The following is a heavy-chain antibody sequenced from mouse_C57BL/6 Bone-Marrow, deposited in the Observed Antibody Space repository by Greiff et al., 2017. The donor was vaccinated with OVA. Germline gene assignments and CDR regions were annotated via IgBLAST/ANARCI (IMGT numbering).Heavy chain of an antibody. J-gene: IGHJ2*01. V-gene: IGHV1-80*01. CDR1: GYAFSSYW. CDR2: IYPGDGDT. Sequence: VMLVESGAELVKPGASVKISCKASGYAFSSYWMNWVKQRPGKGLEWIGQIYPGDGDTNYNGKFKGKATLTADKSSSTAYMQLSSLTSEDSAVYFCHLPYYFDYWGQGTTLTVSS. CDR3: HLPYYFDY.